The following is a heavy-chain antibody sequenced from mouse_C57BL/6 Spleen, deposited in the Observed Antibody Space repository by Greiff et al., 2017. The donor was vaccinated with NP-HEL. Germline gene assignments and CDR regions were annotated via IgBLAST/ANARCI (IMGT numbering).Heavy chain of an antibody. Sequence: ESGPGLVKPSQSLSLTCSVTGYSITSGYYWNWIRQFPGNKLEWMGYISYDGSNNYNPSLKNRISITRDTSKNQFFLKLNSVTTEDTATYYCARDDNWAFAYWGQGTLVTVSA. J-gene: IGHJ3*01. CDR2: ISYDGSN. D-gene: IGHD4-1*02. CDR1: GYSITSGYY. CDR3: ARDDNWAFAY. V-gene: IGHV3-6*01.